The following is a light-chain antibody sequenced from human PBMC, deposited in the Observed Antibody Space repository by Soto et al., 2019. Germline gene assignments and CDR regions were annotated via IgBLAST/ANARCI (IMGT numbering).Light chain of an antibody. CDR2: DIS. Sequence: QSALTQPASVSGSPGQSTTISCTGTSSDVGAYNYVSWYQQHPGKAPKLMIYDISNRPSRVSDRFSGSKSGNTASLTISGLQADDEANYSCTSYISSSTLHVFRTGTKVTVL. CDR3: TSYISSSTLHV. CDR1: SSDVGAYNY. V-gene: IGLV2-14*01. J-gene: IGLJ1*01.